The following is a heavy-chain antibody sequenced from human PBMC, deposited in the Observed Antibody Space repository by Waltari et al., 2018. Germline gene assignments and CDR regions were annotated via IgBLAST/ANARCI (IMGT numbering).Heavy chain of an antibody. V-gene: IGHV3-23*04. CDR3: AKTLSDPSVGGLDV. CDR2: MSGGGGST. CDR1: GFTFRQSA. J-gene: IGHJ6*02. Sequence: EVQLVESGGGLVQPGGSLRLSCEASGFTFRQSARTWVRQVPGKGLEWLSAMSGGGGSTYYADSVQGRFIISRDPSKNTLFLQLNSLRVEDTAVYFCAKTLSDPSVGGLDVWGQGTPVTVSS. D-gene: IGHD1-26*01.